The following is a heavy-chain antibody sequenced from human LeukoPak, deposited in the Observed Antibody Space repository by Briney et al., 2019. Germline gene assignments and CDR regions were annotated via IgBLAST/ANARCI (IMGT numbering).Heavy chain of an antibody. J-gene: IGHJ4*02. CDR3: AKDQRFGDLDDY. V-gene: IGHV3-23*01. D-gene: IGHD3-10*01. Sequence: GGSLRLSCTTSGFTFSNYAMSWVRQAPGKGLEWVSSISGSAITTYYADSVKGRFAISRDNSKNTLYLQMTSLRAEDTAVYYCAKDQRFGDLDDYRGQGTLVTVSS. CDR1: GFTFSNYA. CDR2: ISGSAITT.